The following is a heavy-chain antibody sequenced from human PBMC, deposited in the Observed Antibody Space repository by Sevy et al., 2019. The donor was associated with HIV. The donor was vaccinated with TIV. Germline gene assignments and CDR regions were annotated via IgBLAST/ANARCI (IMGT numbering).Heavy chain of an antibody. Sequence: GGSLRLSCAASGFTFTRYWMTWVRQAPGKGLQWLGNINEDGTEKYYRDSVRGRFTISRDNANKSLHLQMNRLRVDDTGVYYCARDVAAGDFWGQGTLVTVSS. J-gene: IGHJ4*02. V-gene: IGHV3-7*01. CDR3: ARDVAAGDF. CDR1: GFTFTRYW. CDR2: INEDGTEK. D-gene: IGHD2-21*01.